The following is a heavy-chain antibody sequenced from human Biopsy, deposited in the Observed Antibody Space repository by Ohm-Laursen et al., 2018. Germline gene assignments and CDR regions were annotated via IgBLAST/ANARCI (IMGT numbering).Heavy chain of an antibody. CDR2: IFYSGII. CDR3: ARHPTGFWFDP. Sequence: TLSLTWAVSGGSVSSNTNYWAWIRQPPGKGLEWIGSIFYSGIIYYNPSLKSRVSISVDTSKNQISLNLNSVTAADTAVYYCARHPTGFWFDPWGQGTLVIVSS. J-gene: IGHJ5*02. V-gene: IGHV4-39*01. CDR1: GGSVSSNTNY.